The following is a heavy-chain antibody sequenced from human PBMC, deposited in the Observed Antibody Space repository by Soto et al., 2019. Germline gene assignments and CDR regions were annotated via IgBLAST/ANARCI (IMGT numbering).Heavy chain of an antibody. CDR1: GFTFSSYA. CDR3: AKDVVVVAPVLYYFDY. V-gene: IGHV3-23*01. D-gene: IGHD2-15*01. Sequence: EVQLLESGGGLVQPGGSLRLSCAASGFTFSSYAMSWVRQAPGKGLEWVSAISGSGGSTYYADSVKGRFTISRDNSKNTLYLQMNSLRAEDTAVYYCAKDVVVVAPVLYYFDYWGQGTLVTVSS. CDR2: ISGSGGST. J-gene: IGHJ4*02.